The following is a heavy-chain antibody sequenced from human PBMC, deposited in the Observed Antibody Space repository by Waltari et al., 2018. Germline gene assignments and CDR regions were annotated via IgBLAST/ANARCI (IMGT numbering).Heavy chain of an antibody. V-gene: IGHV3-48*03. Sequence: EVQLVESGGDLVQPGGSLRLNCATSGFTSFTYELNWVRQAPGRGLEWIAYIDKSGSRTFYSDSVRGRFTISRDDAKNSVYLQMNNLRVDDSALYYCARGIVGATGWGQGTLVTVSS. CDR1: GFTSFTYE. D-gene: IGHD1-26*01. J-gene: IGHJ4*02. CDR2: IDKSGSRT. CDR3: ARGIVGATG.